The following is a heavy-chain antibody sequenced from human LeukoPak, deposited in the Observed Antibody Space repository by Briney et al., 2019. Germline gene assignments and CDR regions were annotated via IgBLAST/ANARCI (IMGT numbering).Heavy chain of an antibody. V-gene: IGHV4-39*01. CDR3: ASQSLDGYSYGYDDY. Sequence: SETLSLTCTVSGGSISSSSYYCGWIRQPPGKGLEWIGSIYYSVSTYYNPSLKSRVTISVDTSKNQYSLKLSSVTAADTAVYYCASQSLDGYSYGYDDYWGQGTLVTVS. J-gene: IGHJ4*02. D-gene: IGHD5-18*01. CDR1: GGSISSSSYY. CDR2: IYYSVST.